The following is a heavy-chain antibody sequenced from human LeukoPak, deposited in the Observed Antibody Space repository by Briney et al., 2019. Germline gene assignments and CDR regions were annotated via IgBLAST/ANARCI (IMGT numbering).Heavy chain of an antibody. CDR1: GGSISSHY. Sequence: PSETLSLTCTASGGSISSHYWSWIRQPPGKGLEWIAYLFDSVNTKDNPSLQSRLTLSADTFRNQFSLRLSSVTAADTAVYYCATIKRGSIFGYFDFWGQGIKVTVSS. D-gene: IGHD5-18*01. J-gene: IGHJ4*02. V-gene: IGHV4-59*11. CDR3: ATIKRGSIFGYFDF. CDR2: LFDSVNT.